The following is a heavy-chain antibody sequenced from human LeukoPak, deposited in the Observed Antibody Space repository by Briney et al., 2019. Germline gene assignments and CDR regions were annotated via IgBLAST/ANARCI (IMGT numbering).Heavy chain of an antibody. D-gene: IGHD6-19*01. V-gene: IGHV3-23*01. CDR3: ARETDKYNRGWYEGDY. J-gene: IGHJ4*02. Sequence: PGGSLRLSCAASGFTFSSYGMSWVRQAPGKGLEWVSAISGSGGSTYYADSVKGRFTISRDNAKNSLYLQMNSLRAEDTAVYYCARETDKYNRGWYEGDYWGQGTLVTVSS. CDR1: GFTFSSYG. CDR2: ISGSGGST.